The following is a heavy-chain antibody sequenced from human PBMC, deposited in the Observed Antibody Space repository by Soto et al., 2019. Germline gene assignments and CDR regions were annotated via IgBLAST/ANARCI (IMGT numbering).Heavy chain of an antibody. CDR3: ARSISP. D-gene: IGHD3-3*01. CDR1: GGSISSGGYY. CDR2: IYYIGST. J-gene: IGHJ5*02. V-gene: IGHV4-31*03. Sequence: QVQLQESGPGLVKPSQTLSLTCTVSGGSISSGGYYWRWIRQHPGKGLEWIGYIYYIGSTYYNPSLKGRVTISIDTAKNQFSLKLSSVTAADTDVYYCARSISPWGQGTLVTVSS.